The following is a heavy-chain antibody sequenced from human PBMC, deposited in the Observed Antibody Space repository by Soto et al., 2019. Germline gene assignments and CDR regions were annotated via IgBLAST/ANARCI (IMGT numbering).Heavy chain of an antibody. J-gene: IGHJ5*02. Sequence: GASVKVSCKASGYTFTSYAMHWVRQAPGQRLEWMGWINVGNGNTKYSQKIQGRVTITRDTSASTAYMELSSLRSEDTAVYYCARDQGFDSSSSLAPWGQGTLVTAPQ. CDR2: INVGNGNT. CDR1: GYTFTSYA. CDR3: ARDQGFDSSSSLAP. D-gene: IGHD6-6*01. V-gene: IGHV1-3*01.